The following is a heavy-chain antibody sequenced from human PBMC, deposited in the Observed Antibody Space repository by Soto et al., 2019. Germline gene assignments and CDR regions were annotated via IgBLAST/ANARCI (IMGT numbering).Heavy chain of an antibody. D-gene: IGHD6-13*01. CDR1: GGSISSSSYY. CDR3: AREDGSIAAAGLDY. V-gene: IGHV4-39*07. Sequence: SETLSLTCTVSGGSISSSSYYWGWIRQPPGKGLEWIGSIYYSGSTNYNPSLKSRVTISVDTSKNQFSLKLSSVTAADTAVYYCAREDGSIAAAGLDYWGQGTLVTVSS. CDR2: IYYSGST. J-gene: IGHJ4*02.